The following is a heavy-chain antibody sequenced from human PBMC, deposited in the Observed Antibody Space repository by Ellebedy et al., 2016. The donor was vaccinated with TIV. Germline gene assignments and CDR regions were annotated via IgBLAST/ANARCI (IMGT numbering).Heavy chain of an antibody. D-gene: IGHD6-19*01. CDR1: GGSISPYY. CDR3: ARAVAGTNWFDP. J-gene: IGHJ5*02. V-gene: IGHV4-59*01. CDR2: ISYSGST. Sequence: MPSETLSLTCTVSGGSISPYYWSWIRQPPGKGLEWIGYISYSGSTNYNPSLKSRVTISVDTSKNQFSLKLSSVTAADTAVYYCARAVAGTNWFDPWGQGTLVTVSS.